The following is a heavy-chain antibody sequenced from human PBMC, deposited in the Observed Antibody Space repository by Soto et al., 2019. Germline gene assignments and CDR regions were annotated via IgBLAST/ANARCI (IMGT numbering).Heavy chain of an antibody. CDR2: IHPSDFDT. J-gene: IGHJ5*02. CDR3: AIHSTGYEDS. CDR1: GYSFTSYW. Sequence: GESLKISCQASGYSFTSYWIGWVRQMPGKGLEWMGIIHPSDFDTRYSPSFQGQVTISADKSISTAYLQWSSLRASDTAMYYCAIHSTGYEDSWGQGTLVTVSS. D-gene: IGHD5-12*01. V-gene: IGHV5-51*03.